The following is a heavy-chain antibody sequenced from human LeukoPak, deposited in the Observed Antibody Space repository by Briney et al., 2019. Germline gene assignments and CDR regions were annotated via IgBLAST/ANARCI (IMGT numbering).Heavy chain of an antibody. Sequence: ASVKVSCKASGGTFSSYAISWVRQAPGQGLEWMGGIIPIFGTANYAQKFQGRVTITADESTSTAYMELSSLRSEDTAVYYCARFSSGYCSGGSCYETIFADAFDIWGQGTKVTVSS. CDR2: IIPIFGTA. V-gene: IGHV1-69*01. CDR1: GGTFSSYA. D-gene: IGHD2-15*01. J-gene: IGHJ3*02. CDR3: ARFSSGYCSGGSCYETIFADAFDI.